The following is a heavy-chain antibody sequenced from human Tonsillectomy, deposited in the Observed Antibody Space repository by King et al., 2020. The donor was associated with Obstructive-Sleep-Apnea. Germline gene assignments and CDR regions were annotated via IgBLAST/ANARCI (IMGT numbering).Heavy chain of an antibody. V-gene: IGHV3-74*01. CDR1: GFIFDNYW. D-gene: IGHD3-16*01. CDR2: IKGDMSMT. Sequence: VQLVESGGGLVQPGGSLRLSCAASGFIFDNYWMHWVRQAPGKGLVWVSHIKGDMSMTNYADSVTGRFTISRDNAKNTLHLQMNSLRAEDTAVYYCVRDRGNGMDVWGQGTTVTVSS. CDR3: VRDRGNGMDV. J-gene: IGHJ6*02.